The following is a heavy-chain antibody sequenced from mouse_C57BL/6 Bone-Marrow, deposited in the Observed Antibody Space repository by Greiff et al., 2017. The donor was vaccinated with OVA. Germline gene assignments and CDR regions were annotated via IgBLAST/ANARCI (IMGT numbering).Heavy chain of an antibody. D-gene: IGHD2-12*01. CDR1: GFTFSDYG. Sequence: EVKVVESGGGLVKPGGSLKLSCAASGFTFSDYGMHWVRQAPEKGLEWVAYISSGSSTLYYADTVKGRFTISRDNAKNTLFLQLTSLRSEDTAMYYCARQVRGYWYCDVWGTGTTVTVSS. CDR2: ISSGSSTL. V-gene: IGHV5-17*01. J-gene: IGHJ1*03. CDR3: ARQVRGYWYCDV.